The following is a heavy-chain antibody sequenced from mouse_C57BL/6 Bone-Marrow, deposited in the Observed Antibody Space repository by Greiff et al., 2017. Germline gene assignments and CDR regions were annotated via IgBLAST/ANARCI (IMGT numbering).Heavy chain of an antibody. J-gene: IGHJ3*01. CDR3: ARRDSSGPWFAY. CDR1: GFTFSSYT. V-gene: IGHV5-9*01. D-gene: IGHD3-2*02. Sequence: EVKLVESGGGLVKPGGSLKLSCAASGFTFSSYTMSWVRQTPEKRLEWVATISGGGGNTYYPDSVKGRFTISRDNAKNTLYLQMSSLRSEDTALYYCARRDSSGPWFAYWSQGTLVTVSA. CDR2: ISGGGGNT.